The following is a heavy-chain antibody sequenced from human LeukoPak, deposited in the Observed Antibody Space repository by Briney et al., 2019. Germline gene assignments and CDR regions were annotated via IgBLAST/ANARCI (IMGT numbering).Heavy chain of an antibody. D-gene: IGHD6-19*01. V-gene: IGHV4-39*01. CDR2: IYYTGST. CDR1: GGSISSSSYY. J-gene: IGHJ4*02. Sequence: SETLSLTRTVSGGSISSSSYYWGWIRQPPGKGLEWIGTIYYTGSTYYNPSLKSRVTISVDTSKNQCSLKVTSVTAADTAVYYCARRRGWYPVDYWGQGTLVTVSS. CDR3: ARRRGWYPVDY.